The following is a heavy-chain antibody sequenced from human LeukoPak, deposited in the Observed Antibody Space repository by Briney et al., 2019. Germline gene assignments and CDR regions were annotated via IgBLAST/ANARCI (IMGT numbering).Heavy chain of an antibody. Sequence: PGGSLRLSCAASGFTFSSSAMSWVRQVPGKGLEWVSGISASGGSTYYPDSVKGRFTISRDNSKNTLYLQMNSLRAEDTAVYYCAKAGDYSWFDPWGQGTLVTVSS. CDR1: GFTFSSSA. J-gene: IGHJ5*02. CDR3: AKAGDYSWFDP. D-gene: IGHD4-17*01. V-gene: IGHV3-23*01. CDR2: ISASGGST.